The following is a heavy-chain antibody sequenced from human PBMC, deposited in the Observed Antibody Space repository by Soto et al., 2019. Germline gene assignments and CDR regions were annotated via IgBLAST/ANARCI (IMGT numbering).Heavy chain of an antibody. D-gene: IGHD2-15*01. Sequence: ASVKVSFKASGYTFTSYGISWVRQAPGQGLDWMGWISAYNGNTKYAQDLQGRVTMTTDTSTSTAYMELRSLRSDDTAVYYCARFSGGSYNTYYFYYGMDVWGQGTTVTVSS. CDR1: GYTFTSYG. CDR2: ISAYNGNT. CDR3: ARFSGGSYNTYYFYYGMDV. V-gene: IGHV1-18*01. J-gene: IGHJ6*02.